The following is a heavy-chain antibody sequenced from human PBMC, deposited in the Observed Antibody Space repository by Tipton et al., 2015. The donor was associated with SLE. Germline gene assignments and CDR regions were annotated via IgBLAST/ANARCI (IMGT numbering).Heavy chain of an antibody. V-gene: IGHV3-13*01. J-gene: IGHJ6*03. CDR2: IGATGDR. CDR3: VRESKDYSNSFYYYYYMDV. CDR1: GFTLRNYD. D-gene: IGHD4-11*01. Sequence: SLRLSCAASGFTLRNYDMYWVRQATGKGLEWVSGIGATGDRYYAGSVKGRSTIPRENAENSFFLEMDNRRAGDTAVYYCVRESKDYSNSFYYYYYMDVWGKGTTVTVSS.